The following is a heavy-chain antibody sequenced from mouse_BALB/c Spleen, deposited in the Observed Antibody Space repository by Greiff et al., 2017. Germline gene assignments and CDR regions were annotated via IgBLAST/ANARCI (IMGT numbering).Heavy chain of an antibody. D-gene: IGHD1-1*01. CDR3: ARRADYYVSSYYAMDY. J-gene: IGHJ4*01. CDR2: ISSGGST. CDR1: GFTFSSYA. V-gene: IGHV5-6-5*01. Sequence: EVKLVESGGGLVKPGGSLKLSCAASGFTFSSYAMSWVRQTPEKRLEWVASISSGGSTYYQDSVKGRFTISRDNARNILYLQMSSLRSEDTAMYYCARRADYYVSSYYAMDYWGQGTSVTVSS.